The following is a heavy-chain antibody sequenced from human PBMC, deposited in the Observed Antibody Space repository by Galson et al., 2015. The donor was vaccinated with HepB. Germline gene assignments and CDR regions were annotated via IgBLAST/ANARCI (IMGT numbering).Heavy chain of an antibody. J-gene: IGHJ6*02. CDR2: INPNSGGT. D-gene: IGHD2-15*01. CDR1: GYTFTGYY. Sequence: SVKVSCKASGYTFTGYYMHWVRQAPGQGLEWMGWINPNSGGTNYAQKFQGWVTMTRDTSISTAYMELSRLRSDDTAVYYCAREARGGGSSRYYYYGMDVWGQGTTVTVSS. V-gene: IGHV1-2*04. CDR3: AREARGGGSSRYYYYGMDV.